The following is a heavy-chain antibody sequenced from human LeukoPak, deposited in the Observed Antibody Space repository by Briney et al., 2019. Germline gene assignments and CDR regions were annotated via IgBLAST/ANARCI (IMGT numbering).Heavy chain of an antibody. V-gene: IGHV3-33*01. D-gene: IGHD3-22*01. J-gene: IGHJ4*02. CDR3: ASDLYYYDSSGYSPGVY. Sequence: WXYASNKYYALSLKGRFTISRDNSKTTLYLQINSLRAEDTAVYYCASDLYYYDSSGYSPGVYWGQGTLVTVSS. CDR2: WXYASNK.